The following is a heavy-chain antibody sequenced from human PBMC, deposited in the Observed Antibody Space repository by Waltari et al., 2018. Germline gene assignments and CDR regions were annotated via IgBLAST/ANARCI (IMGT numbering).Heavy chain of an antibody. V-gene: IGHV3-30*18. Sequence: QVQLVESGGGVVQPGKSLTLSCTASGFAFGDFGMHWVRQAPGKGLEWVAVKSHDGNMKYYPASVRGRFTVSRDNSENTPLLQMRSLKTEDTAVYYCAKEIEGATGGFDVWGQGTTV. CDR3: AKEIEGATGGFDV. D-gene: IGHD1-26*01. CDR2: KSHDGNMK. CDR1: GFAFGDFG. J-gene: IGHJ6*02.